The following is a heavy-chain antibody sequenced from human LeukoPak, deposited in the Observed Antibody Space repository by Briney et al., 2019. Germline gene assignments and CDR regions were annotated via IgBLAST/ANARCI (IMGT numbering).Heavy chain of an antibody. D-gene: IGHD5-12*01. CDR2: IYHSGTT. V-gene: IGHV4-4*02. Sequence: PSETLSLTCAVSGDSISSTHWWNWVRQPPEKGLEWIGEIYHSGTTNYNPSLKSRVTISVDTSKKQFSLKLTSATAADTAVYYCARGDDYKSTLFDYWGQGTLVTVSS. J-gene: IGHJ4*02. CDR3: ARGDDYKSTLFDY. CDR1: GDSISSTHW.